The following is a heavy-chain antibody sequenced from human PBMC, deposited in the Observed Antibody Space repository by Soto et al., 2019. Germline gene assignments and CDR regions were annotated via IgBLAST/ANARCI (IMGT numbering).Heavy chain of an antibody. J-gene: IGHJ4*02. CDR3: ARVMLGGHSDY. D-gene: IGHD2-15*01. V-gene: IGHV1-8*01. Sequence: ASVKVSYRASGYTFTNSVINWVRQAPGQGLEWMGWMNPNSGNTGYAQKFQGRVTMTRNTSIRTAYIDLSSLSSDDTAVYYCARVMLGGHSDYWGQGTLVTVSS. CDR2: MNPNSGNT. CDR1: GYTFTNSV.